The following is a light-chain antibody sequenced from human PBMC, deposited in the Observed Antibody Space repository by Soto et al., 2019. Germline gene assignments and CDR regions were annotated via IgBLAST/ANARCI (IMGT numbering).Light chain of an antibody. CDR2: EES. J-gene: IGKJ4*01. Sequence: IQMTQSPSSLSASVGGSVTIACRPSQAVPKNMAWYKQKPGKPPKFMIYEESTLHSGVPSRFRGSKSGTEFTLTIGSLEPEDFENYKCQQVNGSRRSFGGGTKVEIK. CDR3: QQVNGSRRS. CDR1: QAVPKN. V-gene: IGKV1-9*01.